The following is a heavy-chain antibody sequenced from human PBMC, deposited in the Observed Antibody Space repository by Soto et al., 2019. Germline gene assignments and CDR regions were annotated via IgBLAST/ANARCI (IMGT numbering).Heavy chain of an antibody. V-gene: IGHV3-23*01. CDR3: AKAGVSGSVSPHDAFDI. J-gene: IGHJ3*02. Sequence: GGSLRLSCAASGFTFSSYAMSWVRQAPGKGLEWVSAISGSGGSTYYADSVKGRFTISRDNSKNTLYLQMNSLRAEDTAVYYCAKAGVSGSVSPHDAFDIWGQGTMVTVSS. D-gene: IGHD3-10*01. CDR1: GFTFSSYA. CDR2: ISGSGGST.